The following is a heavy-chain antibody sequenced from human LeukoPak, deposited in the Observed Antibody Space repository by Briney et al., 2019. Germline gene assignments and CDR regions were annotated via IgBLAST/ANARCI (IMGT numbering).Heavy chain of an antibody. CDR3: ARNFGGGDSSGPYS. Sequence: PGRSLRLSCAASGFTFSSYGMHWVRQAPGKGLEWVAVISYDGSNKYYADSVKGRFTISRDNAKNSLYLQMNSLRAEDTALYYCARNFGGGDSSGPYSWGQGTQVTVSS. D-gene: IGHD3-22*01. CDR2: ISYDGSNK. CDR1: GFTFSSYG. V-gene: IGHV3-30*03. J-gene: IGHJ4*02.